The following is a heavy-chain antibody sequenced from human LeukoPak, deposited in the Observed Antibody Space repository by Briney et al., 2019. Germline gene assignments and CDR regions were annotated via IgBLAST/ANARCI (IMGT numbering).Heavy chain of an antibody. CDR2: IKQDGSEK. Sequence: GGSLRLSCAASGFTFNSYWMSWVRQAPGKGLEWVANIKQDGSEKYYVDSVKGRFTISRDNAKNSLYLQMNSLRAEDTAVYYCASSVAGALDYWGQGTLVTVSS. D-gene: IGHD6-13*01. CDR3: ASSVAGALDY. J-gene: IGHJ4*02. CDR1: GFTFNSYW. V-gene: IGHV3-7*01.